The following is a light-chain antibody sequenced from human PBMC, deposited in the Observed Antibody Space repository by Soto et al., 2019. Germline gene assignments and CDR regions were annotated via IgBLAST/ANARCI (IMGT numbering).Light chain of an antibody. V-gene: IGKV1-5*03. CDR3: PQYKNYPLT. J-gene: IGKJ4*01. CDR1: QSISSW. CDR2: KAY. Sequence: DIQMTQSPSTLSASVGDRVTITCRASQSISSWLAWYQQKPGKAPKLLIYKAYSLESGIPSRFSGRGSGTEITLSRSSLQPADFATDYCPQYKNYPLTFRGGTKVEIK.